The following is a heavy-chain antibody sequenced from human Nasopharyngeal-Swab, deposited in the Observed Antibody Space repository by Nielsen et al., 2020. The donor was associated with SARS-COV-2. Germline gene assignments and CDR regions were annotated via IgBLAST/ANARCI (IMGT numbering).Heavy chain of an antibody. Sequence: SVKVSCKASGGTFSSYAISWVRQAPGQGLEWMGGIIPIFGTANYAQKFQGRVTITADESTSTAYMELSSLRSEETAVYYCARPYFVYRDGYNLGYWGQGTLVTVSS. V-gene: IGHV1-69*13. D-gene: IGHD5-24*01. CDR2: IIPIFGTA. J-gene: IGHJ4*02. CDR1: GGTFSSYA. CDR3: ARPYFVYRDGYNLGY.